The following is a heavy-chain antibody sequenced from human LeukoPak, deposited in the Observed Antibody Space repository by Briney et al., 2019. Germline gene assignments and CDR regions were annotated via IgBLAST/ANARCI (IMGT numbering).Heavy chain of an antibody. V-gene: IGHV3-64*01. CDR1: GFTFSSYA. Sequence: GGSLRLSCAASGFTFSSYAMHWVRQAPGKGLEYVSAISSNGGSTYYANSVKGRFTISRDNSKNTLYLQMGSLRAEDMAVYYCARESPGIAVAGVLDYWGQGTLVTVSS. CDR2: ISSNGGST. CDR3: ARESPGIAVAGVLDY. D-gene: IGHD6-19*01. J-gene: IGHJ4*02.